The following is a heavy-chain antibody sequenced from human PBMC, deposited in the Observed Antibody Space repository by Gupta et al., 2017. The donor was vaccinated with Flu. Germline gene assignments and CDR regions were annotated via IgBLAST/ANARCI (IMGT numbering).Heavy chain of an antibody. J-gene: IGHJ5*02. CDR2: VYDSGRT. CDR3: ARGGSSGSNGRFDP. D-gene: IGHD6-19*01. Sequence: RQPPGKGLEWIGYVYDSGRTSYNSSLKSRVTISADTSKNQFSLNLTSVTAADTAVYFCARGGSSGSNGRFDPWGQGTLVTVSS. V-gene: IGHV4-59*01.